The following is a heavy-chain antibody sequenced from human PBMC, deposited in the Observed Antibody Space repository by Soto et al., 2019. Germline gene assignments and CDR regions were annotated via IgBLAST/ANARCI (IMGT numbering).Heavy chain of an antibody. D-gene: IGHD6-19*01. CDR1: GFTFSDYY. CDR3: ASFVRHRGWPLLNVPDAFDI. V-gene: IGHV3-11*01. Sequence: GGSLRLSCAASGFTFSDYYMSWIRQAPGKGLEWVSYISSSGSTIYYADSVKGRFTISRDNAKNSLYLQMNSLRAEDTAVYYCASFVRHRGWPLLNVPDAFDIWGQGTMVTVSS. CDR2: ISSSGSTI. J-gene: IGHJ3*02.